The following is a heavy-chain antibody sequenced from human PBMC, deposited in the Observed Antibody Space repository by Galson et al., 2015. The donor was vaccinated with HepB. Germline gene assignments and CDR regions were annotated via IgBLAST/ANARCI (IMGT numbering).Heavy chain of an antibody. V-gene: IGHV2-70*11. Sequence: ALVKPTQTLTLTCTFSGFSLNTGGMSVSWIRQPPGKALEWLARIDWDDDKYYRTSLKTRLTISKDTSKNHVVLTMTNMDPVDTATYYCARTRGHSSTWHHHVDIWGQGTMVTVSS. CDR1: GFSLNTGGMS. D-gene: IGHD6-13*01. J-gene: IGHJ3*02. CDR2: IDWDDDK. CDR3: ARTRGHSSTWHHHVDI.